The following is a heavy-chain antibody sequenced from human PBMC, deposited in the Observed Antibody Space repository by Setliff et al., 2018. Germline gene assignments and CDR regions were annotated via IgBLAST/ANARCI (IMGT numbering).Heavy chain of an antibody. CDR1: GYTFTGYY. J-gene: IGHJ4*02. CDR2: FHPYSGHT. CDR3: VRQDILTSYYMFDY. D-gene: IGHD3-9*01. Sequence: GASVKVSCKASGYTFTGYYIHWVRQAPGQGLEYMGRFHPYSGHTNYAQNFQGRVTMTMDAFITTVYMELSRLTSDDTAVYYCVRQDILTSYYMFDYWGQGTLVTVSS. V-gene: IGHV1-2*06.